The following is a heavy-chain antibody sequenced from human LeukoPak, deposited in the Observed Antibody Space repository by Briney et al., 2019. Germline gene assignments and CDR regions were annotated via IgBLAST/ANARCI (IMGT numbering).Heavy chain of an antibody. Sequence: SETLSLTCTVSGGSISSGSYYWSWLRQPAGKGLEWIGRIYTSGSTNYNPSLKSRVTISVDTSKNQFSLKLSSVTAADTAVYYCARDTYLAFTMVRPIDAFDIWGQGTMVTVSS. CDR1: GGSISSGSYY. J-gene: IGHJ3*02. D-gene: IGHD3-10*01. CDR3: ARDTYLAFTMVRPIDAFDI. CDR2: IYTSGST. V-gene: IGHV4-61*02.